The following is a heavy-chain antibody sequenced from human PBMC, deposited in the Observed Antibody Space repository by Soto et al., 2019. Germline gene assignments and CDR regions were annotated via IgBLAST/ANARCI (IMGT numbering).Heavy chain of an antibody. D-gene: IGHD6-13*01. CDR3: AKASVWYPYFDS. Sequence: EAQLLESGGDLVQPGGSLRLSCAASEFSFDDYAMSWVRQAPGKGLEWVSSITYTGVSTYYADSVKGRFTISRDSSKDTLYLQMNSLRAEDTAIYYCAKASVWYPYFDSWGQGTLVTVSS. J-gene: IGHJ4*02. CDR2: ITYTGVST. CDR1: EFSFDDYA. V-gene: IGHV3-23*01.